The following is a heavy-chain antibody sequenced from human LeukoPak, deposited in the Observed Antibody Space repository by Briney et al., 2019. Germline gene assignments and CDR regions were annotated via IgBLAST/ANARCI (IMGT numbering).Heavy chain of an antibody. V-gene: IGHV4-39*07. CDR2: IFYSGST. D-gene: IGHD3-16*01. J-gene: IGHJ4*02. CDR3: ARDNDYVWGSYYFDY. CDR1: GGSISSSSDY. Sequence: SETLSLTCTIPGGSISSSSDYWAWIRQPPGKGLEWIGSIFYSGSTYYNASLKSRVTISVDTSKNQFSLRLNSLAAADTAVYYCARDNDYVWGSYYFDYWGQGTLVTVSS.